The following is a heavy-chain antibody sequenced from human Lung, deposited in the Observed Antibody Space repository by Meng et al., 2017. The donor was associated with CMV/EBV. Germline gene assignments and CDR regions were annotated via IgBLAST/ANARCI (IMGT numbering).Heavy chain of an antibody. V-gene: IGHV3-7*01. CDR3: TRDGDYYDATLH. Sequence: GGSLRLSCSTSGFTFRRHWMVWVRQAPGKGLEWVADIREDGSEKYYVDSVKGRFTISRDNAKNTLFLQMISLRAEDTAVYYCTRDGDYYDATLHWGQGCLVTVSS. D-gene: IGHD3-16*01. CDR2: IREDGSEK. CDR1: GFTFRRHW. J-gene: IGHJ4*02.